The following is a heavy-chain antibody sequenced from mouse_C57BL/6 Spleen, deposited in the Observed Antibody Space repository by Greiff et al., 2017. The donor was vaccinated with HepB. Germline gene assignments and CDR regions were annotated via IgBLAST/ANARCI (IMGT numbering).Heavy chain of an antibody. CDR1: GYAFSSYW. CDR3: ARGITTWGLAY. CDR2: IYPGDGDT. Sequence: QVHVKQSGAELVKPGASVKISCKASGYAFSSYWMNWVKQRPGKGLEWIGQIYPGDGDTNYNGKFKGKATLTADKSSSTAYMQLSSLTSEDSEVFFCARGITTWGLAYWGQGTLVTVSA. J-gene: IGHJ3*01. D-gene: IGHD1-1*01. V-gene: IGHV1-80*01.